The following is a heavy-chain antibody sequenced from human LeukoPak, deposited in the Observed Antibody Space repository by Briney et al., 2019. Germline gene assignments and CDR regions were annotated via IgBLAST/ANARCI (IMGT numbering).Heavy chain of an antibody. V-gene: IGHV1-2*02. Sequence: EASVKVSRKASGYTFTGYYIHWVRQAPGQRPEWMAWINPNSGATKYAQNFQGRVTVTRNTSITTAYMQLTSLRFDDTAVYYCATERGYTSSWARNPFDYWGQGTLVTVSS. CDR2: INPNSGAT. J-gene: IGHJ4*02. CDR3: ATERGYTSSWARNPFDY. CDR1: GYTFTGYY. D-gene: IGHD6-13*01.